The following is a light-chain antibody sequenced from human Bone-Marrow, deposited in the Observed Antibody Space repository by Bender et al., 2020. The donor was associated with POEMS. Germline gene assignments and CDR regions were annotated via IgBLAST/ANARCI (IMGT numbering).Light chain of an antibody. CDR2: DVS. CDR1: SSDVGGYNF. V-gene: IGLV2-14*03. CDR3: SSYTGSSTLVV. Sequence: QSALTQPPSASGSPGQSVTIPCTGTSSDVGGYNFVSWYQHHPGKAPKLIIYDVSYRPSGISSRFSGSKSGSTASLTISGLQTEDEADYYCSSYTGSSTLVVFGGGTKLAVL. J-gene: IGLJ2*01.